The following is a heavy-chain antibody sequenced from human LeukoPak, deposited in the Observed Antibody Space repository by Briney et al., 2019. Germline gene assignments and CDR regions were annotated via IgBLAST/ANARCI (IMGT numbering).Heavy chain of an antibody. D-gene: IGHD1-26*01. CDR3: AKDYGSYSAYFDY. J-gene: IGHJ4*02. Sequence: GGSLRLSCTASGFTFGDYAMTWVRQAPGKGLEWVAFIRYDESNKYYADSVKGRFTISRDNSKNTLYLQMNSLRAEDTAVYYCAKDYGSYSAYFDYWGQGTLVTVSS. CDR2: IRYDESNK. CDR1: GFTFGDYA. V-gene: IGHV3-30*02.